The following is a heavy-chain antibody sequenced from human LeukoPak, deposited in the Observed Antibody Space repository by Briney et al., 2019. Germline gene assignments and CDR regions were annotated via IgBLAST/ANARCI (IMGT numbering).Heavy chain of an antibody. Sequence: GGSLRLSCATSGFIFNNYDPHWVRQAPGKGLEWVSVIYSGGSTYYADSVKGRFTISRDNSKNTLYLQMNSLRAEDTAVYYCARGARIVGAIDYWGQGTLVTVSS. CDR2: IYSGGST. CDR3: ARGARIVGAIDY. V-gene: IGHV3-53*01. CDR1: GFIFNNYD. D-gene: IGHD1-26*01. J-gene: IGHJ4*02.